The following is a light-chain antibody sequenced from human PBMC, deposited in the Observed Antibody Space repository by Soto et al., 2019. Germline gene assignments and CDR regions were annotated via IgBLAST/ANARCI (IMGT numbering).Light chain of an antibody. V-gene: IGKV3-15*01. CDR2: AAS. CDR1: QGISSL. J-gene: IGKJ5*01. Sequence: IVLPQSPATLSVSPWERATLFCVASQGISSLLAWYQQKPGQAPRLLIYAASTRAAGIAARFSGSGSGTDFTLTISSLQSEDFAIYYCQQYYDWPITFGQGARLAIK. CDR3: QQYYDWPIT.